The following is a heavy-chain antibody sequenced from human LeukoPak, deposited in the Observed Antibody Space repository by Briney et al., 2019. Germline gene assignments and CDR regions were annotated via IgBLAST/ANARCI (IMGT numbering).Heavy chain of an antibody. CDR1: GYTFTGYY. D-gene: IGHD2-2*01. Sequence: ASVKVSCKASGYTFTGYYMHWVRQAPGQGLEWMGWINPNSGGTNYAQKFQGTVTMTRDTSIRTAYMELSRLRSDDTAVYYCASVAGAAAVIKNWFDPWGQGTLVTVSS. V-gene: IGHV1-2*02. CDR2: INPNSGGT. CDR3: ASVAGAAAVIKNWFDP. J-gene: IGHJ5*02.